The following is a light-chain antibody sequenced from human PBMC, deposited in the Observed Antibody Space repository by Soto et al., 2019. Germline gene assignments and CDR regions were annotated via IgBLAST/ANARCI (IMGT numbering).Light chain of an antibody. J-gene: IGLJ2*01. CDR3: SSYAGSKNFVV. CDR2: EVT. Sequence: QSALTQPPSASGSPGQSVTISCTGTTSDVGGYNFVSWYQLHPGKAPKLMIYEVTKRPSGVPDRFSGSKSGNTASLTVSGLQAEDEADYYCSSYAGSKNFVVFGGGTKLTVL. CDR1: TSDVGGYNF. V-gene: IGLV2-8*01.